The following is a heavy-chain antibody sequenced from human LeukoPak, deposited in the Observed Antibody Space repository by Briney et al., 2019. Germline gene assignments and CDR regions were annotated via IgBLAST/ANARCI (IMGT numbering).Heavy chain of an antibody. CDR2: IDPSDSYT. J-gene: IGHJ4*02. V-gene: IGHV5-10-1*01. D-gene: IGHD6-19*01. CDR3: ARHFRGAVATYYFDY. Sequence: GESLRISCKGSGYSFSNYWINWVRQMPGKGLEWMGRIDPSDSYTNYSPSFQGHVTISAYKSVTTAYLQWSSLKASDTAMYYCARHFRGAVATYYFDYWGQGTLVTVSS. CDR1: GYSFSNYW.